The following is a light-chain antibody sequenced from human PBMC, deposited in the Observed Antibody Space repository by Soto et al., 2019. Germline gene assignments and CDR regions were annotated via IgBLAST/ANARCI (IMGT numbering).Light chain of an antibody. Sequence: QPVLTQSPSASASLGASVKLTSTLGSGHSHYAIAWHQQQPEKGPRFLMKLDNDGSHIKGAGIPDRFSGSSSGAERYLTISSLQSEDEADYYCQTWGTGIQVFGGGTKLTVL. J-gene: IGLJ2*01. CDR1: SGHSHYA. CDR2: LDNDGSH. CDR3: QTWGTGIQV. V-gene: IGLV4-69*01.